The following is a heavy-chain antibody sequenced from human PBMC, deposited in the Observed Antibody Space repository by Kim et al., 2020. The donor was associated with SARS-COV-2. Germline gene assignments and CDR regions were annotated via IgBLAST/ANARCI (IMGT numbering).Heavy chain of an antibody. CDR1: GFTFSSYW. D-gene: IGHD1-26*01. V-gene: IGHV3-7*01. Sequence: GGSLRLSCAASGFTFSSYWMSWVRQAPGKGLEWVANIKQDGSEKYYVDSVKGRFTISRDNAKNSLYLQMNSLRAEDTAVYYCARVGGSYFLVAYGMDVWGQGTTVTVSS. J-gene: IGHJ6*02. CDR2: IKQDGSEK. CDR3: ARVGGSYFLVAYGMDV.